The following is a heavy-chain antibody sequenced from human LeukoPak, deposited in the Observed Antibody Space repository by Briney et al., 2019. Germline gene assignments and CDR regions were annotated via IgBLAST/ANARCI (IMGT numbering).Heavy chain of an antibody. Sequence: PGGSLRLSCAASGFTFSSYDMRWVRQATGKGLEWVSAIGTAGDTYYPGSVKGRFTISRENAKNSLYLQMNSLRAGDTAVYYCARAFLDRYYYYGMDVWGQGTTVTVSS. CDR3: ARAFLDRYYYYGMDV. J-gene: IGHJ6*02. CDR2: IGTAGDT. CDR1: GFTFSSYD. D-gene: IGHD3/OR15-3a*01. V-gene: IGHV3-13*01.